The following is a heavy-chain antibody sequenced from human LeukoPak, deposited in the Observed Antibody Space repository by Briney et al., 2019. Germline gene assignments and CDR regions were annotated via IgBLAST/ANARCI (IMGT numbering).Heavy chain of an antibody. CDR1: GGSISSSNW. CDR2: IYHSGST. D-gene: IGHD6-13*01. Sequence: PSGTLSLTCAVSGGSISSSNWWSWVCQPPGKGLEWIGEIYHSGSTYYNPSLKSRVTISVDTSKNQFSLKLSSVTAADTAVYYCARDRISIAAAGFDYWGQGTLVTVSS. CDR3: ARDRISIAAAGFDY. V-gene: IGHV4-4*02. J-gene: IGHJ4*02.